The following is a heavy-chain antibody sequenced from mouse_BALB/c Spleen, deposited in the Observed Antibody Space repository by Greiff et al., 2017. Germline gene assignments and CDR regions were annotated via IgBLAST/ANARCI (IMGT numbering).Heavy chain of an antibody. CDR3: RWLLFAY. CDR1: GYTFTDYE. D-gene: IGHD2-3*01. J-gene: IGHJ3*01. V-gene: IGHV1-15*01. Sequence: QVQLQQSGAELVRPGASVTLSCKASGYTFTDYEMHWVKQTPVHGLEWIGAIDPETGGTAYNQKFKGKATLTADKSSSTAYMELRSLTSEDSAVYYCRWLLFAYWGQGTLVTVSA. CDR2: IDPETGGT.